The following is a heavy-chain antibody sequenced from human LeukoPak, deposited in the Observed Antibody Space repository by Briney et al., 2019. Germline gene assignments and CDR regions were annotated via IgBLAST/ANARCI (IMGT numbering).Heavy chain of an antibody. D-gene: IGHD3-22*01. J-gene: IGHJ4*02. CDR3: ARELYYYDSSGYFVDY. CDR2: ISSSSSYT. CDR1: GLTFSDYY. V-gene: IGHV3-11*06. Sequence: GGSLRLSCAASGLTFSDYYMSWIRQAPGKGLEWVSYISSSSSYTNYADSVKGRFTISRDNAKNSLYLQMNSLRAEDTAVYYCARELYYYDSSGYFVDYWGQGTLVTVSS.